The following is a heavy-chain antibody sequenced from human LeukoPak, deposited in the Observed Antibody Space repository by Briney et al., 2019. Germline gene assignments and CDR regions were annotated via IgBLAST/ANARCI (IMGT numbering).Heavy chain of an antibody. V-gene: IGHV5-51*01. CDR3: ASTGTAYYNFWSGFYGIDV. CDR1: GYSFTSYW. Sequence: GASLKISRNCSGYSFTSYWIGLVRPTPGEGVELVWVIYPGNADTGYSPSFKGQVTISADKSIITAYLQWSSLKASDTAMYYWASTGTAYYNFWSGFYGIDVWGQGTTVTVSS. D-gene: IGHD3-3*01. J-gene: IGHJ6*02. CDR2: IYPGNADT.